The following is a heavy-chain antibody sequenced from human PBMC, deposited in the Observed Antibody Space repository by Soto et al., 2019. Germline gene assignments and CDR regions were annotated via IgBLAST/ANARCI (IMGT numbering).Heavy chain of an antibody. D-gene: IGHD2-21*02. CDR1: GFTFSSYA. CDR2: ISGSGGST. V-gene: IGHV3-23*01. Sequence: EVQLLESGGGLVQPGGSLRLSCAASGFTFSSYAMSWVRQAPGKGQEWVSAISGSGGSTYYADSVKGRFTISRDNSKNTLYLQMNSLRAEDTAVYYCAKDPVCGGDCYSGDYWGQGTLVTVSS. J-gene: IGHJ4*02. CDR3: AKDPVCGGDCYSGDY.